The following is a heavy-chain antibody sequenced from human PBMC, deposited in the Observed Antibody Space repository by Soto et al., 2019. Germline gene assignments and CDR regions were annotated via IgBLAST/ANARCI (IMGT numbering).Heavy chain of an antibody. CDR1: GYIFTKYW. Sequence: GESLKISCKGSGYIFTKYWIGWVRQMPGKGLEWMGIIYPDDSETRYSPSFQGQVTISADKSINTAYLQWSSLKASDTAMYYCARPGTHFYYYGMDVWGQGTTVTVSS. CDR3: ARPGTHFYYYGMDV. CDR2: IYPDDSET. D-gene: IGHD1-1*01. V-gene: IGHV5-51*01. J-gene: IGHJ6*02.